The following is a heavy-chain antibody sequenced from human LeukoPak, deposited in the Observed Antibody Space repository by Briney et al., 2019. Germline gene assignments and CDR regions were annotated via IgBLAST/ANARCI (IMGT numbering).Heavy chain of an antibody. D-gene: IGHD3-10*01. J-gene: IGHJ6*04. V-gene: IGHV4-59*01. CDR3: ARASYYYGSGVWDYYYYYGMDV. CDR1: GGSISSYY. CDR2: IYYSGST. Sequence: SETLSLTCTVSGGSISSYYWSWIRQPPGKGLEWIGYIYYSGSTNYNPSLKSRVTISVDTSKNQFSLKLSSVTAAVTAVYYCARASYYYGSGVWDYYYYYGMDVWGKGTTVTVSS.